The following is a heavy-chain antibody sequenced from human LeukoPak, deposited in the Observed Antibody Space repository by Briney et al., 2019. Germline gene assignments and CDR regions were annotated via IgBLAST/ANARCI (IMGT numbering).Heavy chain of an antibody. CDR3: ARGYSSSWYDY. J-gene: IGHJ4*02. Sequence: SETLSLTCAVSGSSISSDYFWGWIRQPPGKGLEWIGSIYHSGSTYYNPSLKSRVTISVDTSKNQFSLKLSSVTAADTAVYYCARGYSSSWYDYWGQGTLVTVSS. V-gene: IGHV4-38-2*01. CDR1: GSSISSDYF. D-gene: IGHD6-13*01. CDR2: IYHSGST.